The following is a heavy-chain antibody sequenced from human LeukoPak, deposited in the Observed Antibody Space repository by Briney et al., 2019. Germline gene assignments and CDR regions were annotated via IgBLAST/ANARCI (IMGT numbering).Heavy chain of an antibody. J-gene: IGHJ6*03. Sequence: RASVKVSCKASGYTFTSYAMHWVRQAPGQRLEWMGWINAGNGNTKYSQEFQGRVTITRDMSTSTAYMELSSLRSEDTAVYYCARVGYSSSWYPGWDYYYYMDVWGKGTTVTVSS. CDR1: GYTFTSYA. V-gene: IGHV1-3*03. CDR3: ARVGYSSSWYPGWDYYYYMDV. CDR2: INAGNGNT. D-gene: IGHD6-13*01.